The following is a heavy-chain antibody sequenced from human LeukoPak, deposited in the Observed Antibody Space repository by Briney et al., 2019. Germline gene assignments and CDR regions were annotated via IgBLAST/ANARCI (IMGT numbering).Heavy chain of an antibody. V-gene: IGHV1-46*01. CDR3: ARDPSYDSSGYYYGYFDY. Sequence: ASVKVSCKASGYIFTSYYMHWVRQAPGQGLEWMGIINPSGGNTTYAQKFQGRVTMTRDMPTSTVYMELSSLRSEDTAVYYCARDPSYDSSGYYYGYFDYWGQGTLVTVSS. CDR2: INPSGGNT. CDR1: GYIFTSYY. J-gene: IGHJ4*02. D-gene: IGHD3-22*01.